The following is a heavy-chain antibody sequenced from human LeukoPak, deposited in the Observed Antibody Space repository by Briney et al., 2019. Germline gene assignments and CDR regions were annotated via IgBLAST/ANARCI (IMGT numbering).Heavy chain of an antibody. J-gene: IGHJ4*02. Sequence: GASVTVSCKAFGYTFTSNYMHWVRQAPGQGPEWMGVISPSGGSTTYAQKFQGRVTLTRDMSTSTDYLELSSLRSEDTAVYYCARDFVNSGYYFDYWGQGTLVTVSS. CDR1: GYTFTSNY. CDR2: ISPSGGST. CDR3: ARDFVNSGYYFDY. V-gene: IGHV1-46*01. D-gene: IGHD3-22*01.